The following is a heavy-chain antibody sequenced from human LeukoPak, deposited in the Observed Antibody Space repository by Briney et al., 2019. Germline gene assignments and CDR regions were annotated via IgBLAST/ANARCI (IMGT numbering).Heavy chain of an antibody. Sequence: GGSLRLSCAASGFTFSSYSMNWVRQAPGKGLEWVSGINWNGGSTGYADSVEGRFTISRDNAKNSLYLQMNSLRAEDTALYYCAREGGGDLPSYYMDVWGKGTTVTVSS. V-gene: IGHV3-20*04. CDR1: GFTFSSYS. D-gene: IGHD2-21*02. CDR3: AREGGGDLPSYYMDV. CDR2: INWNGGST. J-gene: IGHJ6*03.